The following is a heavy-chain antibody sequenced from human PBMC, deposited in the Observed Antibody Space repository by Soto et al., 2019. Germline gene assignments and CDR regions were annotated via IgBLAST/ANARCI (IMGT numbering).Heavy chain of an antibody. Sequence: GGSLRLSCAASGFTFSSYAMSWVRQAPGKGLEWVSAISGSGGSTYYADSVKGRFTISRDNSKNTLYLQMNSLRAEDTAVYYCAKYQPQYCSGGSCYEWFDTWGQGNLLTVSS. CDR1: GFTFSSYA. D-gene: IGHD2-15*01. V-gene: IGHV3-23*01. CDR2: ISGSGGST. CDR3: AKYQPQYCSGGSCYEWFDT. J-gene: IGHJ5*02.